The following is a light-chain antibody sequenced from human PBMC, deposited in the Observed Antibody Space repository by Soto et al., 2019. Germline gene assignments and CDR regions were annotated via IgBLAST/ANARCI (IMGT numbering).Light chain of an antibody. Sequence: QAVLTKPPSASGSPRQRVTISCSGRSSNIGSNTVDWHRQLPGTAPELLIYHTDQRPSGVPDRFSASKSGTSASLAISGLQSEDEADFYCAAWDDSLNVFVLGSATKVT. CDR1: SSNIGSNT. J-gene: IGLJ1*01. CDR3: AAWDDSLNVFV. CDR2: HTD. V-gene: IGLV1-44*01.